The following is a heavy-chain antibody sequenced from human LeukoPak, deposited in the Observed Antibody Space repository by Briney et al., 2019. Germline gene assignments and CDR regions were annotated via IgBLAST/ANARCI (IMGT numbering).Heavy chain of an antibody. CDR1: GGTFSSYA. J-gene: IGHJ4*02. CDR2: IIPILGIA. CDR3: ARVGSSVADPFDY. Sequence: ASVKVSCKASGGTFSSYAISWVRQAPGQGLEWMGRIIPILGIANYAQKFQGRVTITADKSTGTAYMELSSLRSEDTAVYYCARVGSSVADPFDYWGQGTLVTVSS. V-gene: IGHV1-69*04. D-gene: IGHD1-26*01.